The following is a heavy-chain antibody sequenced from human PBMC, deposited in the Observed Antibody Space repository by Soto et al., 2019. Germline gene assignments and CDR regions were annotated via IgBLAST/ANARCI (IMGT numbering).Heavy chain of an antibody. CDR1: GITFSTYA. J-gene: IGHJ6*02. CDR2: IGSNGADK. Sequence: PGGSLRLSCAASGITFSTYAMSWVRRAPGKGLEWVSTIGSNGADKQYADFVKGRFTVSRDNSKNTLYLQMKSLRAEDTAVYYCARDPPATRHGMDVWGQGTTVTVSS. CDR3: ARDPPATRHGMDV. V-gene: IGHV3-23*01.